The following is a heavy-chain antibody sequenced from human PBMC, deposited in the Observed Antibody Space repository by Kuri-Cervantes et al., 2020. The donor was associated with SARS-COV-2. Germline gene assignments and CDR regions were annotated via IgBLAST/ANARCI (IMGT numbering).Heavy chain of an antibody. Sequence: GESLKISCAASGFTFSSYWMGWVRQAPGKGLEWVANIDQDGYEKYFVDSVKGRFSISRDNAKNSLFLQMNSLRAEDTAIYFCARPSLNTGSYFPDWGQGTLVTVSS. J-gene: IGHJ4*02. CDR1: GFTFSSYW. CDR2: IDQDGYEK. CDR3: ARPSLNTGSYFPD. D-gene: IGHD1-26*01. V-gene: IGHV3-7*03.